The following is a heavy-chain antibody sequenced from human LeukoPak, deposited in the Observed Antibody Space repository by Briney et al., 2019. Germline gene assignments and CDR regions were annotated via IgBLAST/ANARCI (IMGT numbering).Heavy chain of an antibody. CDR1: GGSISIYH. CDR2: IYTSGST. V-gene: IGHV4-4*07. D-gene: IGHD3-10*01. Sequence: PSDTLSLTCTVSGGSISIYHWIWIRQPAGKGLEWIGRIYTSGSTNYNPSLKSRVTMLVDTSKNQFSLKLDSVTAGDTAVYFCGRDEGRGVIDYWGQGTLVTVSS. CDR3: GRDEGRGVIDY. J-gene: IGHJ4*02.